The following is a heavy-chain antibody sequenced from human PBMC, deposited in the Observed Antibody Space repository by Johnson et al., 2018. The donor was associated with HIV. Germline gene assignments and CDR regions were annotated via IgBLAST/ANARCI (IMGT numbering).Heavy chain of an antibody. CDR3: ARKMFAWPGSVTRYAFDI. D-gene: IGHD3-10*01. V-gene: IGHV3-15*01. CDR2: IKSKSDGGTT. CDR1: GFTFSNAW. J-gene: IGHJ3*02. Sequence: VQLVESGGGLVKPGGSLRLSCAASGFTFSNAWMSWVRQAPGKGLEWVGRIKSKSDGGTTDYAAPVKGRFTISRDDSKNTLYLQMNSLRAEDTAVYCCARKMFAWPGSVTRYAFDIWGQGTMVTVSS.